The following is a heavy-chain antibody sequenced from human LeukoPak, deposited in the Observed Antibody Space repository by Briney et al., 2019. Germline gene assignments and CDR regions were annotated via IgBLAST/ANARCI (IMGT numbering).Heavy chain of an antibody. V-gene: IGHV3-30*02. CDR2: IGYDGNIK. J-gene: IGHJ4*02. CDR1: GFILIDYG. CDR3: AKRGRYYDFWSGFLDY. D-gene: IGHD3-3*01. Sequence: GGSLGPSCAGPGFILIDYGFTGVGKAPGKGRGWGASIGYDGNIKYYADSVKGRFTISRDNSKNALYLQINSLSPEDTAVYYCAKRGRYYDFWSGFLDYWGQGTLVTVSS.